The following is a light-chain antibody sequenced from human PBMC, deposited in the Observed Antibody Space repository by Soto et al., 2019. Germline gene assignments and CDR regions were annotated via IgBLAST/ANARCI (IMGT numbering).Light chain of an antibody. CDR1: ISDVGSYGP. Sequence: QSVLTQPASVSGSPGQSITISCTGSISDVGSYGPVSWYQQHPGQVPKLIIYEGNRRPSGVSSRFSGSKSGNTASLTISGLQAEDEAEYYCCSYVGARTYVFGTGTKVTGL. CDR3: CSYVGARTYV. J-gene: IGLJ1*01. CDR2: EGN. V-gene: IGLV2-23*01.